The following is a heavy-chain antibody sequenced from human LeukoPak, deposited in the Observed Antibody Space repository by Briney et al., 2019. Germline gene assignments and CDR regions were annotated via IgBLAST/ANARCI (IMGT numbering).Heavy chain of an antibody. CDR1: GFTFSSYE. CDR3: ARAGTAAGHDAFDI. CDR2: ISSSGSTI. J-gene: IGHJ3*02. Sequence: PGGSLRLSCAASGFTFSSYEMNWVRQAPGKGLEWVSYISSSGSTIYYADSVKGRFTISRDNAKNSLYLQMNSLRSEDTAVYYCARAGTAAGHDAFDIWGQGTMVTVSS. D-gene: IGHD6-13*01. V-gene: IGHV3-48*03.